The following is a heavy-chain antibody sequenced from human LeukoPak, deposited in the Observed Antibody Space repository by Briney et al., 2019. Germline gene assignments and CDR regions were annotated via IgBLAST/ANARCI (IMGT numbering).Heavy chain of an antibody. CDR3: ARHPYYDFWSGYDAYYYGMDV. J-gene: IGHJ6*02. CDR2: IYYSGST. CDR1: GGSISSYY. V-gene: IGHV4-59*08. D-gene: IGHD3-3*01. Sequence: SETLSLTCTVSGGSISSYYWSWIRQPPGKGLEWIGYIYYSGSTNYNPSLKSRVTISVDTSKNQFSLKLSSVTAADTAVYYCARHPYYDFWSGYDAYYYGMDVWGQGTTVTVSS.